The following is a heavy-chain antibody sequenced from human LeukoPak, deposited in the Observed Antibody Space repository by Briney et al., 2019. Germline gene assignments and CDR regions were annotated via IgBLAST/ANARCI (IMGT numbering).Heavy chain of an antibody. CDR1: GGTFSSYA. D-gene: IGHD3-9*01. CDR2: IIPIFGTA. Sequence: SVKVSCKASGGTFSSYAISWVRQAPGHGLEWMGGIIPIFGTANYAQKFQGRVTITADESTSTAYMELSSLRSEDTAVYYCARDGGYDILTGYWGFDYWGQGTLVTVSS. CDR3: ARDGGYDILTGYWGFDY. J-gene: IGHJ4*02. V-gene: IGHV1-69*13.